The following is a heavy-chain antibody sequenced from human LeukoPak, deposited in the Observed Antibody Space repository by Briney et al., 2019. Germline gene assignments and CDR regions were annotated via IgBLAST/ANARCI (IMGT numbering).Heavy chain of an antibody. J-gene: IGHJ3*02. Sequence: SETLSLTCTVSGDSISSNYWSWIRQPAGKGLEWIGRIYTSGSTNYNPSLKSRVTISVDTSKNQFSLKLSSVTAADTAVYYCARAPYSSSWFWVDAFDIWGQGTMVTVSS. CDR3: ARAPYSSSWFWVDAFDI. V-gene: IGHV4-4*07. D-gene: IGHD6-13*01. CDR2: IYTSGST. CDR1: GDSISSNY.